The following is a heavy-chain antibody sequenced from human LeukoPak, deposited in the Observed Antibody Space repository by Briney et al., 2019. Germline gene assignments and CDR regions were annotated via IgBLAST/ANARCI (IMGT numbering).Heavy chain of an antibody. J-gene: IGHJ4*02. CDR2: ISGSGGST. V-gene: IGHV3-23*01. CDR1: GFTFSSYA. D-gene: IGHD3-22*01. Sequence: GSLRLSCAASGFTFSSYAMSWVRQAPGKGLEWVSAISGSGGSTYYADSVKGRFTISRDNSKNTLYLQMNSLRAEDTAVYYCAKDMTMIVVVTLFDYWGQGTLVTVSS. CDR3: AKDMTMIVVVTLFDY.